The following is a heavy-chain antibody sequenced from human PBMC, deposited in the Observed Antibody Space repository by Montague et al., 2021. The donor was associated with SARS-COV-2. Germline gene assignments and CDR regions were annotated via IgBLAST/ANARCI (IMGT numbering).Heavy chain of an antibody. Sequence: SETLSLTCTVSGGSFANHMAPCPRISHPHSTGLDCIVSIYYTEKTYYNPSLKSRVTISVVTSTNHFTLNLSSVTAAETAVYYCSRLKRYFDSSGSPPAFALCGQGTKVTVT. D-gene: IGHD3-22*01. J-gene: IGHJ3*01. V-gene: IGHV4-39*02. CDR1: GGSFANHMAP. CDR2: IYYTEKT. CDR3: SRLKRYFDSSGSPPAFAL.